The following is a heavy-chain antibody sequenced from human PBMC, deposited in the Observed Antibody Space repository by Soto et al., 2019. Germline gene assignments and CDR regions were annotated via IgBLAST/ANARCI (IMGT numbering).Heavy chain of an antibody. CDR2: IYYSGST. CDR1: GGSISSGGYY. V-gene: IGHV4-31*03. D-gene: IGHD3-3*01. J-gene: IGHJ6*03. Sequence: PSETLSLTCTVSGGSISSGGYYWSWIRQHPGKGLEWIGYIYYSGSTYYNPSLKSRVTISVDTSKNQFSLKLSSVTAADTAVYYCARTIFGVVNPTYYYYYYMDVWGKGTTVTSP. CDR3: ARTIFGVVNPTYYYYYYMDV.